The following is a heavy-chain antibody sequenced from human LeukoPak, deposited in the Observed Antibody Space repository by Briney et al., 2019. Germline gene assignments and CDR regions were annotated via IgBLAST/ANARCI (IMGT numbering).Heavy chain of an antibody. CDR3: ARRSSPWRFGELFSTDWYFDL. J-gene: IGHJ2*01. Sequence: PSETLSLTCAVSGGSISSGGYSWSWIRQPPGKGLEWIGYIYHSGSTYYNPSLKSRVTISVDTSKNQFSLKLSSVTAADTAVYYCARRSSPWRFGELFSTDWYFDLWGRGTLVTVSS. V-gene: IGHV4-30-2*01. CDR2: IYHSGST. D-gene: IGHD3-10*01. CDR1: GGSISSGGYS.